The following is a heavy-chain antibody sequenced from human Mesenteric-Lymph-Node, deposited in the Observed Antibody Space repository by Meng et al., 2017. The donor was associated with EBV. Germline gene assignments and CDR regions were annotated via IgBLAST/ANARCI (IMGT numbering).Heavy chain of an antibody. Sequence: GQLQQWGAGLLNPSATPSLTFAVYGASFSGYYWSWIRQPPGKGLEWIGEINHSGSTNYNPSLKSRVSVSLDTSKNQFSLKLSSVTAADTAVFYCARGRGSRLLFYSSFDSWGQGTLVTVSS. CDR3: ARGRGSRLLFYSSFDS. V-gene: IGHV4-34*01. D-gene: IGHD2-15*01. CDR1: GASFSGYY. CDR2: INHSGST. J-gene: IGHJ4*02.